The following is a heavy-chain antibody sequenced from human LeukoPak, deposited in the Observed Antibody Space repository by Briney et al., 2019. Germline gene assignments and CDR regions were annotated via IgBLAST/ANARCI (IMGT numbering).Heavy chain of an antibody. Sequence: SQTLSLTCTVSGGSISSGGYYWRWIRQHPGKGLEWIGYIYYSGSTYYNPSLKSRVTISVDTSKNQFSLKLSSVTAADTAVYYCARGCSSTSCQGFYGMDVWGQGTTVTVSS. CDR3: ARGCSSTSCQGFYGMDV. CDR2: IYYSGST. V-gene: IGHV4-31*03. CDR1: GGSISSGGYY. J-gene: IGHJ6*02. D-gene: IGHD2-2*01.